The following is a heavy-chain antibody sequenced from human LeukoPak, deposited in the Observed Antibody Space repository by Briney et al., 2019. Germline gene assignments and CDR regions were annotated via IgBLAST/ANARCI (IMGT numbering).Heavy chain of an antibody. CDR3: ARDLSYFDY. D-gene: IGHD2/OR15-2a*01. CDR2: TYSDGST. Sequence: PGGSLRLSCAVSGFSFSSSYMTWVRQAPGKGLEWVSITYSDGSTYYAESVKGRFTVSRGYSKNTLYLQMNSLRVEDTALYYCARDLSYFDYWGQGTLVTVSS. V-gene: IGHV3-53*01. CDR1: GFSFSSSY. J-gene: IGHJ4*02.